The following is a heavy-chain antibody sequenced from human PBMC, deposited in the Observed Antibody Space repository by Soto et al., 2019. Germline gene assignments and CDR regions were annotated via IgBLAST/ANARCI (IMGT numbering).Heavy chain of an antibody. V-gene: IGHV4-61*01. CDR2: IYYSGST. CDR1: GGSVSSGSYY. D-gene: IGHD5-18*01. J-gene: IGHJ4*02. Sequence: SETLSLTCTVSGGSVSSGSYYWSWIRQPPGKGLEWIGYIYYSGSTNYNPSLKSRVTISIDTSKNQFSLKVRSVTAADTAVYYCAREAGHSYGPYYFDYWGQGTLVTVSS. CDR3: AREAGHSYGPYYFDY.